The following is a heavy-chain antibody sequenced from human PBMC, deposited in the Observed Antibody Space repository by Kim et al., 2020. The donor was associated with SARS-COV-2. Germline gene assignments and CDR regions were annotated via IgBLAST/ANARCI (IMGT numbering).Heavy chain of an antibody. CDR3: ARAGRGLYYNMDV. J-gene: IGHJ6*02. Sequence: TPHHKSHVTISVDTSKNQFSVKLSSVPAADTAVYYCARAGRGLYYNMDVWGQGTTVTVSS. V-gene: IGHV4-59*01.